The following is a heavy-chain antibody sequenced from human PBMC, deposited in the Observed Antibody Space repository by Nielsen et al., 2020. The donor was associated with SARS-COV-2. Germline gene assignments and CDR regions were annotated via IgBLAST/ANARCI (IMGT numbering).Heavy chain of an antibody. J-gene: IGHJ4*02. CDR2: IRSYANEYAT. D-gene: IGHD4-23*01. V-gene: IGHV3-73*01. CDR1: GFTFSSYW. Sequence: GSLRLSCAASGFTFSSYWMHWVRQASGKGLEWLGRIRSYANEYATAYAASVKGRFTISRDDSKNTAYLQMNSLKTEDTAVYYCSSPTVAYWGQGTLVTVSS. CDR3: SSPTVAY.